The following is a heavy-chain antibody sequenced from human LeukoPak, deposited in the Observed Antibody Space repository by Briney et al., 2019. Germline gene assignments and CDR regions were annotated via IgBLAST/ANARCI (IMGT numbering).Heavy chain of an antibody. Sequence: KTSETLSLTCSVSGGSISSNSYYWGWIRQPPGKGLDWIGSIYYRGSTYYNPSLKSRVTISVDKSKNQFSLKLSSVTAADTAVYYCARVAVVKGIDPWGQGTLVTASS. CDR2: IYYRGST. CDR1: GGSISSNSYY. D-gene: IGHD4-23*01. CDR3: ARVAVVKGIDP. V-gene: IGHV4-39*07. J-gene: IGHJ5*02.